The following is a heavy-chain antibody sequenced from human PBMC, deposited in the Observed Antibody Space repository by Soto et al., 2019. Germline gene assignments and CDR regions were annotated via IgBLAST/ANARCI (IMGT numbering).Heavy chain of an antibody. CDR3: ARRGSSWYSGYYGMDV. CDR1: GCSISSGGYY. V-gene: IGHV4-39*01. J-gene: IGHJ6*02. Sequence: SETLSLTCTFSGCSISSGGYYWGWIRQPPGKGLGWIGSIYYSGSTYYNPSLKSRVTISVDTSKNQFSLKLSSVTAADTAVYYCARRGSSWYSGYYGMDVWGQGTTVTVSS. CDR2: IYYSGST. D-gene: IGHD6-13*01.